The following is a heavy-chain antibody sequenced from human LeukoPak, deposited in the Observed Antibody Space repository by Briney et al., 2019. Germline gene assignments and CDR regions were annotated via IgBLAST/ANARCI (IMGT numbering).Heavy chain of an antibody. CDR2: INHSGST. Sequence: SETLSLTCAVYGGSFRGYDWSCIRQPPGKGLEWIGEINHSGSTNYNPSLKSRVTISVDTSKNQFSLKLSSVTAADTAVYYCARDSMVRGVIGYWGQGTLVTVSS. J-gene: IGHJ4*02. V-gene: IGHV4-34*01. D-gene: IGHD3-10*01. CDR1: GGSFRGYD. CDR3: ARDSMVRGVIGY.